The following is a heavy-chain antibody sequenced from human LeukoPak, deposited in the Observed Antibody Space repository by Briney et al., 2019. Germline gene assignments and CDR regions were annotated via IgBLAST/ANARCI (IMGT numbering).Heavy chain of an antibody. Sequence: GASVTVSCKASGGTFSSYAISWVRQAPGQGLEWMGRIIPILGIANYAQKFQGRVTITADKSTSTAYMELSSLRSEDTAVYYCASTRGYSYGSLDYWGQGTLVTVSS. D-gene: IGHD5-18*01. J-gene: IGHJ4*02. V-gene: IGHV1-69*04. CDR2: IIPILGIA. CDR1: GGTFSSYA. CDR3: ASTRGYSYGSLDY.